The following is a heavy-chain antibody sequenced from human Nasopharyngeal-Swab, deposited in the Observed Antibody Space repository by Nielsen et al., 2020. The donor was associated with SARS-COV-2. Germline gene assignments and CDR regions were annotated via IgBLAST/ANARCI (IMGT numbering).Heavy chain of an antibody. Sequence: GESLKISCAASGFTFSSYSMNWVRQAPGKGLEWVSSISSSTSYIYYADSVKGRFTISRDNAKNSLYLQMNSLRAEDTAVYYCARDRYPLARAAPIFDYWGQGTLVTVSS. CDR3: ARDRYPLARAAPIFDY. CDR2: ISSSTSYI. CDR1: GFTFSSYS. V-gene: IGHV3-21*03. J-gene: IGHJ4*02. D-gene: IGHD3-16*02.